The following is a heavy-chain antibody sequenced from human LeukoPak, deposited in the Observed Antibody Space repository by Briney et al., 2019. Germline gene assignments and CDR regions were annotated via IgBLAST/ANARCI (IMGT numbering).Heavy chain of an antibody. J-gene: IGHJ4*02. Sequence: GGSLRLSCVASGFTFSGSAIHWARQASGKGLEWVGRMRNKTKNYATAYAASVKGRFTISRDDSKNTAYLQMNSLKTEDTAVYYCTRPGSGDPDYWGQGTLVTVSS. CDR2: MRNKTKNYAT. CDR3: TRPGSGDPDY. V-gene: IGHV3-73*01. CDR1: GFTFSGSA. D-gene: IGHD3-10*01.